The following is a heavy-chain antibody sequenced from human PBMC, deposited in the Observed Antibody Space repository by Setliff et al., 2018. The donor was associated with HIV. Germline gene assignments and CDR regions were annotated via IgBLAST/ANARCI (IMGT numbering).Heavy chain of an antibody. Sequence: PSQTLSLTCSVSGGSLNRYYWSWIRQAPGKGLEWLGYIFYSGGTNYNSHPSLKSRVSILVDTSTNQFSLRLSSLTAADTAVYYCARRTYSPGPFWYFDIWGRGTLVTVPQ. J-gene: IGHJ2*01. V-gene: IGHV4-59*12. D-gene: IGHD5-18*01. CDR3: ARRTYSPGPFWYFDI. CDR1: GGSLNRYY. CDR2: IFYSGGT.